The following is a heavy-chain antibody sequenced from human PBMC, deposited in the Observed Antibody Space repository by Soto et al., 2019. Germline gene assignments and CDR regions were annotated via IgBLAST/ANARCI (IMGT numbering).Heavy chain of an antibody. J-gene: IGHJ5*02. V-gene: IGHV4-31*03. D-gene: IGHD3-9*01. CDR2: IYYSGST. Sequence: SETLSLTCTVSGGSISSGGYYWSWIRQHPGKCLEWIGYIYYSGSTYYNPSLKSRVTISVDTSKNQFSLKLSSVTAADTAVYYCARVREYYDILTGYFGFDPWGQGTLVTVYS. CDR1: GGSISSGGYY. CDR3: ARVREYYDILTGYFGFDP.